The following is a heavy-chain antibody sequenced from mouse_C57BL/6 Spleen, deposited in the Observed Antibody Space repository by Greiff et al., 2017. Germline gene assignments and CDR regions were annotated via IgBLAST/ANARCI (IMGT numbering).Heavy chain of an antibody. J-gene: IGHJ4*01. CDR3: TTYDYGSSYDAMDY. CDR2: IDPENGDT. D-gene: IGHD1-1*01. V-gene: IGHV14-4*01. Sequence: EVQLQESGAELVRPGASVKLSCTASGFNIKDDYMHWVKQRPEQGLEWIGWIDPENGDTEYASKFQGKATITADTSSNTAYLQLSSLTSEDTAGYYCTTYDYGSSYDAMDYWGQGTSVTVSS. CDR1: GFNIKDDY.